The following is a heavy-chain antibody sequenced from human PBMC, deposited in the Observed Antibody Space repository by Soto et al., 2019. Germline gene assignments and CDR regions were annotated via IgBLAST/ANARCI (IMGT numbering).Heavy chain of an antibody. CDR3: ARDAKSYYYDTTKYYIDN. V-gene: IGHV4-34*01. CDR2: INHSGNT. D-gene: IGHD3-9*01. CDR1: GGSFSGYY. Sequence: KPSETLSLTCAVYGGSFSGYYWNWVRQPPGKGLEWIGEINHSGNTNYNPSLKSRVTISVDTSKNQFSLNLRSVTAADTAVYYCARDAKSYYYDTTKYYIDNWGQGILVTVSS. J-gene: IGHJ4*02.